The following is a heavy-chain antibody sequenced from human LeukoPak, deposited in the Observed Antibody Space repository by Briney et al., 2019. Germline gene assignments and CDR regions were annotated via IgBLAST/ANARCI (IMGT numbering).Heavy chain of an antibody. V-gene: IGHV1-2*02. CDR3: ARGGYSFVRQPLDH. J-gene: IGHJ4*02. CDR2: INPNSGST. CDR1: GYAFTDYY. Sequence: ASVKVSCKALGYAFTDYYIHWVRQAPGQGLKWMAWINPNSGSTGYAQKFQGRVTLTRDKSITTSYMELNRLTSDDTAMYYCARGGYSFVRQPLDHWGQGALVTVSS. D-gene: IGHD5-12*01.